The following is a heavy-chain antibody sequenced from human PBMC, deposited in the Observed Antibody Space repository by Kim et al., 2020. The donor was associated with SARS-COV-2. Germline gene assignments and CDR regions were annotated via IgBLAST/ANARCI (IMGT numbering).Heavy chain of an antibody. J-gene: IGHJ6*02. V-gene: IGHV3-49*03. Sequence: GRSLRLSCTASGFTFGDYAMSWFRQAPGKGLEWVGFIRSKAYGGTTEYAASVKGRFTISRDDSKSIAYLQMNSLKTEDTAVYYCTREKRWLQNSDGMDVWGQGTTVTVSS. CDR1: GFTFGDYA. D-gene: IGHD5-12*01. CDR2: IRSKAYGGTT. CDR3: TREKRWLQNSDGMDV.